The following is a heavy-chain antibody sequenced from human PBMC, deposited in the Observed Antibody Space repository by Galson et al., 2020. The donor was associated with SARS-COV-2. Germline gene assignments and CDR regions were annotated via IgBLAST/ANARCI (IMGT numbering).Heavy chain of an antibody. J-gene: IGHJ4*02. CDR1: GGSINSGDFY. CDR2: IHYGGST. CDR3: ARDRHYYGAGSHVDI. D-gene: IGHD3-10*01. Sequence: SETQSLTCTVSGGSINSGDFYWSWFRQPPGKGLEWTGYIHYGGSTYYHPSLKSRVSISIDTSKNQFSLKVRSVTVADTAVYYCARDRHYYGAGSHVDIGGRGTLVTVSS. V-gene: IGHV4-30-4*01.